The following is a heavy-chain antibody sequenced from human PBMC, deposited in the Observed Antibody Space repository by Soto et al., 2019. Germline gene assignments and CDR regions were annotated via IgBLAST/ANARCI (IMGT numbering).Heavy chain of an antibody. CDR1: GGSFSGYY. V-gene: IGHV4-34*01. CDR2: INHSGIT. J-gene: IGHJ3*02. D-gene: IGHD2-2*01. CDR3: GVFGRLAGVVVPAARWVRDAFDI. Sequence: PSETLSLTCAVYGGSFSGYYCSWIRQPPWKGLEWIGEINHSGITNYNPSLKSRVTISLDTSKNQFSLKLSSVTAADTAVDYCGVFGRLAGVVVPAARWVRDAFDIFGQVTMVT.